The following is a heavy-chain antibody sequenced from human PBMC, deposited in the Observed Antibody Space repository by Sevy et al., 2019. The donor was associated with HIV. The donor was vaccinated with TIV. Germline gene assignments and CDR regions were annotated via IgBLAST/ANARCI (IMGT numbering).Heavy chain of an antibody. CDR1: GFTFSDYG. J-gene: IGHJ6*02. V-gene: IGHV3-30*02. Sequence: GGALRLSCAASGFTFSDYGIHWVRQAPGRGLEWMAFIRYDGSTRYYADSVKGRFTISRDNSKNSVYLQMNSLRPEDTADSFCAKAPHPAVNTSYGIDVWGQGTTVTVSS. CDR3: AKAPHPAVNTSYGIDV. D-gene: IGHD4-17*01. CDR2: IRYDGSTR.